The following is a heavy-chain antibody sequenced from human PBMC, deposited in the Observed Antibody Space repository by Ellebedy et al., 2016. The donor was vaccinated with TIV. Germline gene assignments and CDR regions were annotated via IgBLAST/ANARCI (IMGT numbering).Heavy chain of an antibody. D-gene: IGHD4-11*01. J-gene: IGHJ4*02. CDR2: ISSSGNSP. CDR1: GLTFSSHA. V-gene: IGHV3-23*01. Sequence: PGGSLRLSCAASGLTFSSHAMSWVRQAPGKGLEWVSGISSSGNSPYYADSMKCRFTVFRDNSKNMLYLQMNSLRAEDTAVYFCVKGPHDYPSYFDYWGQGTLVTVSS. CDR3: VKGPHDYPSYFDY.